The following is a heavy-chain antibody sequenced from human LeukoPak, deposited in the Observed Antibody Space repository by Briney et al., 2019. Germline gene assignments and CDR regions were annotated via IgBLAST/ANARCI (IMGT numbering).Heavy chain of an antibody. CDR3: SRLVVVGAFDI. Sequence: GESLRLSCAATGFTFDDYGMSWVRQAPGKGLEWVSGINWNGGSTGYADSVKGRFTISRDNAKNSLYLQMNSLRAEDTALYYCSRLVVVGAFDIRGQGTMVTVSS. CDR1: GFTFDDYG. CDR2: INWNGGST. V-gene: IGHV3-20*04. D-gene: IGHD3-22*01. J-gene: IGHJ3*02.